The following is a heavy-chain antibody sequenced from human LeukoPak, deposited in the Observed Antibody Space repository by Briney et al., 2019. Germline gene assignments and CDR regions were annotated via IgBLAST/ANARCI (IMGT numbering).Heavy chain of an antibody. CDR2: IIPIFGTA. J-gene: IGHJ4*02. V-gene: IGHV1-69*13. D-gene: IGHD5-24*01. CDR1: GGTFGSYA. Sequence: GASVKVSCTASGGTFGSYAISWVRQAPGQGLEWMGGIIPIFGTANYAQKFQGRVTITADESTSTAYMELSSLRSEDTAVYYCARDLGRDGYKKFDYWGQGTLVTVSS. CDR3: ARDLGRDGYKKFDY.